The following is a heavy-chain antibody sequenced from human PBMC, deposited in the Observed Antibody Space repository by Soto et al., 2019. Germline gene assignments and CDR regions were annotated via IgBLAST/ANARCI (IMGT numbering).Heavy chain of an antibody. D-gene: IGHD4-17*01. CDR3: AIDQTYGDSPFGMDV. CDR2: ISYDESNK. Sequence: QVQLVESGGGVVQPGRSLRLSCVVSGFIFSRYALHWVRQAPGKGLEWVAHISYDESNKWYADSVKGRLTISRDNSKNTVFLQMNSLRAEDTAVYYCAIDQTYGDSPFGMDVWGQGTTVTVSS. J-gene: IGHJ6*01. CDR1: GFIFSRYA. V-gene: IGHV3-30-3*01.